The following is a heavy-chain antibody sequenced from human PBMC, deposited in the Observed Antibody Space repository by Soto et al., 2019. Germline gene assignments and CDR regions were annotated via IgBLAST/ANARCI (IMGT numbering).Heavy chain of an antibody. CDR1: GYIFGDYS. Sequence: SLRLSCVASGYIFGDYSVIWFRQAPGKGPEWIGFIRTKTFSATTEYSASVRGRFTISRDDSKGVAHLEMNSLKTEDTAVYYCTRDFISILPRPPDYWGQGTLVTVSS. CDR2: IRTKTFSATT. V-gene: IGHV3-49*03. D-gene: IGHD3-9*01. CDR3: TRDFISILPRPPDY. J-gene: IGHJ4*02.